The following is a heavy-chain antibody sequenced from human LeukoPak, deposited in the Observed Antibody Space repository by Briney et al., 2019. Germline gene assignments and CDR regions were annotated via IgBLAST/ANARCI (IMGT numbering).Heavy chain of an antibody. CDR1: ASTLGDFY. Sequence: PGGYLRLSCTASASTLGDFYMSWIRQAPGKGLEWISYISNIGTTTYYAESVKGRFTISRDNAKNSLYLQMNSLRAEDTAVYYCACDFRYLGHDFWGQGTLVTVSS. CDR2: ISNIGTTT. CDR3: ACDFRYLGHDF. D-gene: IGHD2-21*02. J-gene: IGHJ4*02. V-gene: IGHV3-11*01.